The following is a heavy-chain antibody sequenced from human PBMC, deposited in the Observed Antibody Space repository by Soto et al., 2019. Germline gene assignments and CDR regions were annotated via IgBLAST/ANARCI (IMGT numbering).Heavy chain of an antibody. D-gene: IGHD3-3*02. J-gene: IGHJ6*02. V-gene: IGHV1-18*01. CDR3: ARDKDRAQLGGNYYYILDV. CDR2: ISAYNGNT. CDR1: GYTFANYG. Sequence: ASVKVSCKASGYTFANYGFSWVRQAPGQRLEWMGWISAYNGNTNYAQKLQGRVTMTTDTSTGTAYMELSGLRSDDTAVYYCARDKDRAQLGGNYYYILDVWGQGTTVTVSS.